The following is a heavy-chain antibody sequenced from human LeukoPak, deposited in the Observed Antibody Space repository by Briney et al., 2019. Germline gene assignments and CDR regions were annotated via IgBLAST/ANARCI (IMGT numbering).Heavy chain of an antibody. CDR2: INPNSGDT. Sequence: ASVKVSCKASGYSFTGYYIQWVRQAPGQGLEWLGRINPNSGDTNYAQKSQGRVTMTRDTSVSTVYMELTRLRSDDTAVYYCASVTNSGWYTDFWGQGTLITVSS. D-gene: IGHD6-19*01. J-gene: IGHJ4*02. CDR3: ASVTNSGWYTDF. CDR1: GYSFTGYY. V-gene: IGHV1-2*06.